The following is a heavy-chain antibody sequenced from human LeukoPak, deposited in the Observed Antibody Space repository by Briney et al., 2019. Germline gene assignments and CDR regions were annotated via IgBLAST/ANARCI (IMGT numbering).Heavy chain of an antibody. D-gene: IGHD1-1*01. CDR3: ARGPRTGAYYYYYGMDV. V-gene: IGHV4-59*01. J-gene: IGHJ6*02. CDR1: GVSIISYY. Sequence: PSETLSITCTVLGVSIISYYWTWILQPPRQGLEWIGYLYYSGSTTYNPSLKSRVTISVDTSKNQFSLKLSSVTAADTAVYYCARGPRTGAYYYYYGMDVWGQGTTVTVSS. CDR2: LYYSGST.